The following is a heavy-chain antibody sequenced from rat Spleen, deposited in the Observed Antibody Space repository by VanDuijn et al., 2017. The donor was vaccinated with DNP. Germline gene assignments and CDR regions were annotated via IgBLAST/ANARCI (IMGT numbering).Heavy chain of an antibody. J-gene: IGHJ1*01. V-gene: IGHV5-25*01. CDR2: ISPRGSRT. CDR1: GFTFSNYY. CDR3: ARGSNSIYWYFDF. D-gene: IGHD1-10*01. Sequence: EVQLVESGGGLVQPGRSLKLSCAASGFTFSNYYMAWVRQAPRKGLEWVAAISPRGSRTYYPDSMKGRFTIPRDDAKSSLYLQMNSIKSEDTATYYCARGSNSIYWYFDFWGTGTMVTVYS.